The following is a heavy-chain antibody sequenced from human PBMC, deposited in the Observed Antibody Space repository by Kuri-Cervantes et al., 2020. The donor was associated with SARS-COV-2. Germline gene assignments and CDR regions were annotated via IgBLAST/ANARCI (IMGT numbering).Heavy chain of an antibody. CDR2: IYHSGST. J-gene: IGHJ4*02. D-gene: IGHD2-2*01. Sequence: SETLSLTCAVSGYSISSGYYWGWIRQPPGKGLEWIGSIYHSGSTYYNPSLKSRVTISVDTSKNQFSLKLSSVTAADTAVYYCARLRYWSSTSCWHSDYWGQGTLVTVSS. V-gene: IGHV4-38-2*01. CDR3: ARLRYWSSTSCWHSDY. CDR1: GYSISSGYY.